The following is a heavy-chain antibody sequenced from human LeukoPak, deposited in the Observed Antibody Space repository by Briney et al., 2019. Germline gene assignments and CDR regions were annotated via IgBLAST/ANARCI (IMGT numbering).Heavy chain of an antibody. V-gene: IGHV1-2*02. CDR2: INPNSGGT. CDR3: AARPSSLPYYFDY. CDR1: GYTFTGYF. J-gene: IGHJ4*02. Sequence: ASVKVSCKASGYTFTGYFMHWVRQAPGQGLEWMGWINPNSGGTNYAQKFQGRVTMTRDTSTSTAYMELRSLRPDDTAVYYCAARPSSLPYYFDYWGRGTLVAVSS.